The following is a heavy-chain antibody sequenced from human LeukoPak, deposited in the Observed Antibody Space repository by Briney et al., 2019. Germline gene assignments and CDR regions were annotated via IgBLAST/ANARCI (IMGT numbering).Heavy chain of an antibody. D-gene: IGHD3-10*01. J-gene: IGHJ4*02. CDR1: GGSFSGYY. CDR2: INHSGST. V-gene: IGHV4-34*01. CDR3: ARGNYYGSGSPLDY. Sequence: PSETLSLTCAVYGGSFSGYYWSWIRQPPGKGLEWIGEINHSGSTYYNPSLKSRVTISVDTSKNQFSLKLSSVTAADTAVYYCARGNYYGSGSPLDYWGQGTLVTVSS.